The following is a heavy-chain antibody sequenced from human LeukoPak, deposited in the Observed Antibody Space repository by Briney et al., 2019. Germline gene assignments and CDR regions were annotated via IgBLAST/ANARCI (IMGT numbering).Heavy chain of an antibody. J-gene: IGHJ4*02. CDR3: ARVVRRYCSGGSCSLFDY. CDR2: IYYSGST. CDR1: GGSISSYC. V-gene: IGHV4-59*01. Sequence: SETLSLTCTVSGGSISSYCCSWIRQPPGKGLEWIGYIYYSGSTNYNASLKSRVTISVDTSKNPFSLKLSSVTAADTAVYYCARVVRRYCSGGSCSLFDYWGQGTLVTVPS. D-gene: IGHD2-15*01.